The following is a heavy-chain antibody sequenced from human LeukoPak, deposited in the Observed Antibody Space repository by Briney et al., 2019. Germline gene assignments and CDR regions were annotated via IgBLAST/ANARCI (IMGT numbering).Heavy chain of an antibody. CDR1: GYTFTGYY. V-gene: IGHV1-2*06. CDR3: ARAYSVYDSGGYYLH. CDR2: INPNSGGT. D-gene: IGHD3-22*01. J-gene: IGHJ4*02. Sequence: GASVKVSCKASGYTFTGYYMHWVRQAPGQGLEWMGRINPNSGGTNYAQKFQGRVTMTRDTSISTVYMELSSLRSEDTAVYYCARAYSVYDSGGYYLHWGQGTLVTVSS.